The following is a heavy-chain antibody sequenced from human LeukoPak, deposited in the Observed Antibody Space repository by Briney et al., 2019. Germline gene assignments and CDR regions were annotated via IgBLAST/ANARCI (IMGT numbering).Heavy chain of an antibody. J-gene: IGHJ4*02. V-gene: IGHV4-59*08. CDR1: GGSISTYY. CDR2: IYYSGST. Sequence: SETLSLTCTVSGGSISTYYWSWIRQSPGKGLEWIGYIYYSGSTYYNPSLKSRVIISIDTSKNQFSLKLSSVTAADTAVYYCARHPYSSSSNFDYWGQGTLVTVSS. D-gene: IGHD6-13*01. CDR3: ARHPYSSSSNFDY.